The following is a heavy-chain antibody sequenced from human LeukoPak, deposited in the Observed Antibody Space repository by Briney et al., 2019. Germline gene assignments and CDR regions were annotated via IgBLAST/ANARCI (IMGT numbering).Heavy chain of an antibody. CDR2: IRYDGSNK. Sequence: PGGSLRLSCAASGFTFSSYGMHWVRQAPGKGLEWVAFIRYDGSNKYYADSVKGRFTISRDNSKNTLYLQMNSLRAEDTAVYYCAKSGPNVVVPAASFDYWGQGTLVTVSS. V-gene: IGHV3-30*02. D-gene: IGHD2-2*01. CDR3: AKSGPNVVVPAASFDY. J-gene: IGHJ4*02. CDR1: GFTFSSYG.